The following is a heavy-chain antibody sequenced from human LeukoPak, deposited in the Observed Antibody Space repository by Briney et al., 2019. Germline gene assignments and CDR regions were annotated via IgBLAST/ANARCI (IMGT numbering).Heavy chain of an antibody. CDR3: ATWIDGSPDY. D-gene: IGHD2-15*01. Sequence: ASVKVSCKASGYTFTGYYIYWVRQAPGQGLEWMGRINPKSGGTNFAQKFQGRVTMTRDTSISTAYMELNRLNSDDTAVYYCATWIDGSPDYWGQGTLVTVSS. V-gene: IGHV1-2*06. CDR1: GYTFTGYY. CDR2: INPKSGGT. J-gene: IGHJ4*02.